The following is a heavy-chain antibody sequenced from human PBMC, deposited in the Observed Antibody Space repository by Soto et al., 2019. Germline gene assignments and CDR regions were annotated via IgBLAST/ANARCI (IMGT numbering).Heavy chain of an antibody. CDR2: VYHPGRT. Sequence: PSETLALTCTVSGGSFKSGSYSWSWLRQPPGKGLEWIGYVYHPGRTSYNPSLMSRVSISMDTSKNQFSLNLDSVTSADTAVYFCARDFAYFDPWGQGTLVTVS. CDR1: GGSFKSGSYS. D-gene: IGHD3-3*01. CDR3: ARDFAYFDP. J-gene: IGHJ4*02. V-gene: IGHV4-61*01.